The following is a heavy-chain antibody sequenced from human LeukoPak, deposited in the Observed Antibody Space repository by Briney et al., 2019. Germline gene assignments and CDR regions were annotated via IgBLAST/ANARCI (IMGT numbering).Heavy chain of an antibody. D-gene: IGHD6-19*01. Sequence: GASVKVSCKASGYTFTGYYMHWVRQAPGQGLEWMGWINPNSGGTNYAQKFQGRVTMTRDTSISTAYMELRSLRSDDTAVYYCARLSSGWGDFDYWGQGTLVTVSS. CDR3: ARLSSGWGDFDY. CDR2: INPNSGGT. J-gene: IGHJ4*02. V-gene: IGHV1-2*02. CDR1: GYTFTGYY.